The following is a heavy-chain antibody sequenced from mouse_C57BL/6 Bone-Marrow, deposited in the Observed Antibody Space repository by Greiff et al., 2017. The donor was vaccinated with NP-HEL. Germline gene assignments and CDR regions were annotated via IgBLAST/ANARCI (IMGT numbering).Heavy chain of an antibody. CDR2: IYPGSGST. V-gene: IGHV1-55*01. D-gene: IGHD1-1*01. J-gene: IGHJ1*03. Sequence: QVQLQQPGAELVKPGASVKMSCKASGYTFTSYWITWVKQRPGQGLEWIGDIYPGSGSTNYNEKFKSKATLTVDTSSSTAYMQLSSLTSEDSAVYYCARAYYGSSPHWYFDVWGTGTTVTVSS. CDR1: GYTFTSYW. CDR3: ARAYYGSSPHWYFDV.